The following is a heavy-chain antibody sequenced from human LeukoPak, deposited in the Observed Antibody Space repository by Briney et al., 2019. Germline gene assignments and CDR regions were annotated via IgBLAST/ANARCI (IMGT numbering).Heavy chain of an antibody. J-gene: IGHJ5*02. CDR2: INHSGST. CDR3: ARGHSTYYYGSGSYPNWFDP. V-gene: IGHV4-34*01. Sequence: PSETLSLTCAVYGGSFSGYYWSWIRQPPGKGLEWIGEINHSGSTNYNPSLKSRVTISVDTSKNQFSLKLSSVTAADTAVYYCARGHSTYYYGSGSYPNWFDPWGQGTLVTVSS. CDR1: GGSFSGYY. D-gene: IGHD3-10*01.